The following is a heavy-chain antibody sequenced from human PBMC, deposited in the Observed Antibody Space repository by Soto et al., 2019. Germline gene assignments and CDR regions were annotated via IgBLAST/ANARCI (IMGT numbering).Heavy chain of an antibody. V-gene: IGHV3-21*01. CDR1: GFTSSNYS. CDR3: ARDPIPVPMYYFDY. D-gene: IGHD6-19*01. Sequence: PGGSLRLSCTASGFTSSNYSMNWVRQAPGKGLEWVSSISSDSTYIYYADSVKGRFTISRDNAKNSLSLQMNSLRAEDTAVYFCARDPIPVPMYYFDYWGQGSLVTVSS. CDR2: ISSDSTYI. J-gene: IGHJ4*02.